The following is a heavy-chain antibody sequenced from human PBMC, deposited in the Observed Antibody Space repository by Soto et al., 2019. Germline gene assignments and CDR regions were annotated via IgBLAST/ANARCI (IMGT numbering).Heavy chain of an antibody. CDR3: ARGGRPSIYYYYGMDV. V-gene: IGHV1-69*06. D-gene: IGHD2-21*01. Sequence: QVQLVQSGAGVKKPGSSVKVSCKASGGTFSSYAISWVRQAPGQGLEWMGGIIPIFGTANYAQKFQGRVRITADKSTSTAYMELSSLRSEDTAVYYCARGGRPSIYYYYGMDVWGQGTTVTVSS. J-gene: IGHJ6*02. CDR1: GGTFSSYA. CDR2: IIPIFGTA.